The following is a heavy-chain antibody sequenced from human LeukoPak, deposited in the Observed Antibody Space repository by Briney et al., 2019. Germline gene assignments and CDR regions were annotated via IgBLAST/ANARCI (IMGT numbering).Heavy chain of an antibody. Sequence: GGSLRLSCAASGFTFSNYAMSWVRQAPGKGLEWVSAINDSGGSTHYADSVKGRFTISRDNSKNTLYLQMNSLRAEDTAVYYCAKPAISSRGWYYDYWGQGTLVTVSS. CDR3: AKPAISSRGWYYDY. D-gene: IGHD6-19*01. J-gene: IGHJ4*02. V-gene: IGHV3-23*01. CDR1: GFTFSNYA. CDR2: INDSGGST.